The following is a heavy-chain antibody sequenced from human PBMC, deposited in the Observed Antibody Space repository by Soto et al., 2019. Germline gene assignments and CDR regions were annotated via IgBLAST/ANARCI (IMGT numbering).Heavy chain of an antibody. CDR1: GFTFSDYS. V-gene: IGHV3-21*01. J-gene: IGHJ6*02. CDR2: IANSAAYI. Sequence: GGSLRLSCEASGFTFSDYSMNWVRQAPGKGLEWVASIANSAAYIYYAASVRGRFTVSRDNAKNSLFLQMDSLRGEDTAVYYCARVSVLPAAQSGGLKPWGQGTAVTVSS. CDR3: ARVSVLPAAQSGGLKP. D-gene: IGHD2-2*01.